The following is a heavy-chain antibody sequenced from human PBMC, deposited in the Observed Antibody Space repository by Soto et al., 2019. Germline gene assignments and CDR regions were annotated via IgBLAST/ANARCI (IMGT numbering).Heavy chain of an antibody. CDR3: ARLRSSGWYGSRVLPMGYYYYGMDV. Sequence: SETLSLTCTVSGGSISSSSYYWGWIRQPPGKGLEWIGSIYYSGSTYYNPFLKSRVTISVDTSKNQFSLKLSSVTAADTAVYYCARLRSSGWYGSRVLPMGYYYYGMDVWGQGTTVTVSS. J-gene: IGHJ6*02. D-gene: IGHD6-13*01. CDR2: IYYSGST. V-gene: IGHV4-39*01. CDR1: GGSISSSSYY.